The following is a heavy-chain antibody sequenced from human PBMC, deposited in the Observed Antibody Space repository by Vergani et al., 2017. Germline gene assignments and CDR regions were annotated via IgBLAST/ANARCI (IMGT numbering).Heavy chain of an antibody. V-gene: IGHV3-13*01. Sequence: EVQLLESGGGLVQPGGSLRLSCAASGFTFSSYDMHWVRQATGKGLEWVSAIGTAGDTYYPGSVKGRFTISRENAKNSLYLQMNSLRAGDTAVYYCARGRNYDFWSGYYYYGMDVWGQGTTVTVSS. CDR2: IGTAGDT. D-gene: IGHD3-3*01. J-gene: IGHJ6*02. CDR1: GFTFSSYD. CDR3: ARGRNYDFWSGYYYYGMDV.